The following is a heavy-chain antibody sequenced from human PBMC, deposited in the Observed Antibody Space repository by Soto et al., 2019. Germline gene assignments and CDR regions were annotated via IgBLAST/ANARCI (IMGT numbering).Heavy chain of an antibody. CDR2: ISYDGSNK. V-gene: IGHV3-30-3*01. D-gene: IGHD4-4*01. CDR3: ARDRTTVTTFLYYYYGKDV. J-gene: IGHJ6*02. Sequence: QVQLVESGGGVVQPGRSLRLSCAASGFTFSSYAMHWVRQAPGKGLEWVAVISYDGSNKYYADSVKGRFTISRDNSKNTLYLQMNSLRAEDTAVYYCARDRTTVTTFLYYYYGKDVWGQGTTVTVSS. CDR1: GFTFSSYA.